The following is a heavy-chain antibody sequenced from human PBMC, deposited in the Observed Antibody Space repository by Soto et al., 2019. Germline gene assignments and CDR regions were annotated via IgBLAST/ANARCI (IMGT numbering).Heavy chain of an antibody. J-gene: IGHJ4*02. CDR3: AKSRAGRLYCSGGSCYPTFDY. V-gene: IGHV3-23*01. CDR1: GFTFSSYA. CDR2: ISGSGGST. Sequence: GGSLRLSCAASGFTFSSYAMSWVRQAPGKGLEWVSAISGSGGSTYYADSVKGRFTISRDNSKNTLYLQMNSLRAEDTAVYYCAKSRAGRLYCSGGSCYPTFDYWGQGTLVTVSS. D-gene: IGHD2-15*01.